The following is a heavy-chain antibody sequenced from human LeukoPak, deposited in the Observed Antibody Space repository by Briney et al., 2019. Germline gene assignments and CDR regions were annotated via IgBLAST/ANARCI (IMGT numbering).Heavy chain of an antibody. V-gene: IGHV3-43*01. CDR1: GFTFSNYA. CDR2: ISWDGGST. Sequence: PGGSLRLSCAASGFTFSNYAMSWVRQAPGKGLEWVSLISWDGGSTYYADSVKGRFTISRDNSKNSLYLQMNSLRTEDTALYYCAKDSGGYYYGSGSYFDYWGQGTLVTVSS. J-gene: IGHJ4*02. CDR3: AKDSGGYYYGSGSYFDY. D-gene: IGHD3-10*01.